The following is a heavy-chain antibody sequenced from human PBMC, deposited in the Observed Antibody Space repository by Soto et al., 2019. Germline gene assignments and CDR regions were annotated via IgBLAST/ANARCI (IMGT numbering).Heavy chain of an antibody. V-gene: IGHV2-5*02. CDR2: IYRDDDK. D-gene: IGHD1-26*01. CDR1: GFSLSTSGVG. CDR3: AHRRGFYGLYGMDV. J-gene: IGHJ6*02. Sequence: QITLKESGPTLVKPTQTLTLTCTFSGFSLSTSGVGVGWIRQPPGKALEWLALIYRDDDKRYSPSLKSRLTITKDTSKNQVVLTMTNMDPVDTATYYCAHRRGFYGLYGMDVWGQGTTVTVSS.